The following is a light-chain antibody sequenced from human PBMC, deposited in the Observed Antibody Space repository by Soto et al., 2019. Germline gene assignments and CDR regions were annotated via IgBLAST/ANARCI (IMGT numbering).Light chain of an antibody. CDR2: GAS. Sequence: EITMTQSPATLSLSPGERATISCRASQSVNSNLAWYQQKPGQAHRLLIYGASTRATGIPARFSGSGSGTEFTVTISSLQSEDFAVYYCQQYNNWPLTFGGGTKVEIK. V-gene: IGKV3-15*01. J-gene: IGKJ4*01. CDR1: QSVNSN. CDR3: QQYNNWPLT.